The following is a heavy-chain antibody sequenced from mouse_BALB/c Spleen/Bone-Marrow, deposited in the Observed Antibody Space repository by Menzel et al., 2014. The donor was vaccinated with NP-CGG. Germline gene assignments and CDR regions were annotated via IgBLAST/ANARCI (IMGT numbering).Heavy chain of an antibody. CDR3: ARQGYYGEGDY. V-gene: IGHV4-1*02. Sequence: EVHLVESGGGLVQPGGSLKLSCAASGFDFSSYWMSWVRQAPGTGLEWIGEINPDSSTINYTPSLKDKFIISRDNAKNTLYLQMSKVRSEDTALYYCARQGYYGEGDYWGQGTTLTVSS. CDR2: INPDSSTI. D-gene: IGHD2-13*01. J-gene: IGHJ2*01. CDR1: GFDFSSYW.